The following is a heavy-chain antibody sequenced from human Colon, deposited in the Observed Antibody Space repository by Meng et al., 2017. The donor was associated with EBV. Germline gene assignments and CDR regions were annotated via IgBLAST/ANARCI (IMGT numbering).Heavy chain of an antibody. Sequence: QVQLQESGPGLVKPSQXLSPTCPVSGGSISSGGYSWHWIRQHPGKGLEYIGYIYYSGSTYYNPSLKSRVIISVDTSKNQFSLRLNSVTAADTAVYYCASLYGDSSVWYLDLWGRGTLVTVAS. J-gene: IGHJ2*01. CDR2: IYYSGST. D-gene: IGHD4-17*01. CDR1: GGSISSGGYS. CDR3: ASLYGDSSVWYLDL. V-gene: IGHV4-31*03.